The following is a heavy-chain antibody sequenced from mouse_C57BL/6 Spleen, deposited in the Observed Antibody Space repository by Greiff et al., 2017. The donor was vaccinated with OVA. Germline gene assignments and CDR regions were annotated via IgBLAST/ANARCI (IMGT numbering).Heavy chain of an antibody. J-gene: IGHJ1*03. CDR3: ARARGWYFDV. Sequence: EVNVVESEGGLVQPGSSMKLSCTASGFTFSDYYMAWVRQVPEKGLEWVANINYDGSSTYYLDSLKSRFIISRDNAKNILYLQMSSLKSEDTATYYCARARGWYFDVWGTGTTVTVSS. CDR1: GFTFSDYY. V-gene: IGHV5-16*01. CDR2: INYDGSST.